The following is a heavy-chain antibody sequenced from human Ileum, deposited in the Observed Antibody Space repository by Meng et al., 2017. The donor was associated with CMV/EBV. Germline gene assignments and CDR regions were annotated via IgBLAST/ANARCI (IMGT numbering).Heavy chain of an antibody. CDR3: ARGRDFWWEMDY. D-gene: IGHD1-26*01. J-gene: IGHJ4*02. V-gene: IGHV4-34*01. CDR1: RGSFSDFF. Sequence: LFTPSESLSLPCVVYRGSFSDFFWVWIRQPPGKGLEWIGESSHSGNTKNTPSLKSLVTISVDASKNQFSLNMRSVTAADTAVYYCARGRDFWWEMDYTGQGTLVTVSS. CDR2: SSHSGNT.